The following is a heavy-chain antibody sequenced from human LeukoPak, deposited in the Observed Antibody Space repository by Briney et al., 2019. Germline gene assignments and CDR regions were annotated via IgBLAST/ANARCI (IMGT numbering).Heavy chain of an antibody. CDR1: GFTFSSYA. Sequence: GGSLRLSCAASGFTFSSYAMSWVRQAPGKGLEWVSAISGSGGSTYYADSVKGRFTIPRDNSKNTLYLQMNSLRAEDTAVYYCAKDRYDYGDYLTGGPFDYWGQGTLVTVSS. CDR2: ISGSGGST. D-gene: IGHD4-17*01. CDR3: AKDRYDYGDYLTGGPFDY. V-gene: IGHV3-23*01. J-gene: IGHJ4*02.